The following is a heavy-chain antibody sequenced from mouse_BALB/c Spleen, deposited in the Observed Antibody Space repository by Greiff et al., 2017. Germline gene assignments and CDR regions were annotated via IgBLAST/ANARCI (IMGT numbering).Heavy chain of an antibody. J-gene: IGHJ4*01. CDR1: GFTFSSYT. Sequence: EVHLVESGGGLVKPGGSLKLSCAASGFTFSSYTMSWVRQTPEKRLELVAAINSNGGSTYYPDTVKGRFTISRDNAKNTLYLQMSSLKSEDTALYYCARQRIPITTVVATSSPDYAMDYWGQGTSVTVSS. CDR3: ARQRIPITTVVATSSPDYAMDY. CDR2: INSNGGST. V-gene: IGHV5-6-2*01. D-gene: IGHD1-1*01.